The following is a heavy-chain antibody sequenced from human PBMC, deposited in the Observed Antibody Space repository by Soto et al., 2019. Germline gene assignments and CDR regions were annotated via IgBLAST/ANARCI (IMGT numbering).Heavy chain of an antibody. Sequence: PVGSLRLSCAASGFTFSSYGMHWVRQAPGKGLEWVAVIWYDGSNKYYADSVKGRFTISRDNSKNTLYLQMNSLRAEDTAVYYCARDLGGHPGRGYYYGMDVWGQGTTVTVSS. J-gene: IGHJ6*02. CDR2: IWYDGSNK. CDR1: GFTFSSYG. CDR3: ARDLGGHPGRGYYYGMDV. V-gene: IGHV3-33*01. D-gene: IGHD3-16*01.